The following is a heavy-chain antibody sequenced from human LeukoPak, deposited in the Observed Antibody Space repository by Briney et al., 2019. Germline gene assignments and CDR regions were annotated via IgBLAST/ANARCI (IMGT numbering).Heavy chain of an antibody. Sequence: PSETLSLTCAVYGWTFSGYYWSWLRQPPGKGLEWIGEINHSGSTNNNPSLNRRGTITVERSKNEFSLNMSSVSAPDRDGCFFARLCGYFYRYWGEGTLVTVSS. CDR2: INHSGST. J-gene: IGHJ4*02. V-gene: IGHV4-34*04. CDR3: ARLCGYFYRY. CDR1: GWTFSGYY. D-gene: IGHD3-16*02.